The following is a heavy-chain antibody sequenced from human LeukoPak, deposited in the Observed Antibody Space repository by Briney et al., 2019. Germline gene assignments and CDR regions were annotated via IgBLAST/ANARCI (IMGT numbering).Heavy chain of an antibody. CDR1: GGSISSSSYY. CDR3: ASSPLITMIVVVIEYPAHFDY. V-gene: IGHV4-39*01. CDR2: IYYSGST. J-gene: IGHJ4*02. Sequence: SETLSLTCTVSGGSISSSSYYWGWIRQPPGKGLEWIGSIYYSGSTYYNPSLKSRFTISVDTSKNQFSLKLSSVTAADTAVYYCASSPLITMIVVVIEYPAHFDYWGQGTLVTVSS. D-gene: IGHD3-22*01.